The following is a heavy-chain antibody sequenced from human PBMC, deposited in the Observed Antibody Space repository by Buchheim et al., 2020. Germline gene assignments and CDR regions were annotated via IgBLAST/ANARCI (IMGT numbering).Heavy chain of an antibody. J-gene: IGHJ4*02. CDR1: GFTFSTYW. CDR3: ASADSGSYPTIFDY. D-gene: IGHD1-26*01. V-gene: IGHV3-7*01. CDR2: IKSDGSEK. Sequence: EVQLVESGGGLVQPGGSLRLSCAASGFTFSTYWMSWVRQAPGKGLEWVANIKSDGSEKCYVDSVKGRFTISRDNAKNSLYVQMNSLRAEDTAVYYCASADSGSYPTIFDYWGQGTL.